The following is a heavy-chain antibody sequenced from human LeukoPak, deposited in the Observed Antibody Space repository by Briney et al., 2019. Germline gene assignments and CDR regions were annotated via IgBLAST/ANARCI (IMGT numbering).Heavy chain of an antibody. CDR3: ARSPFASNSWFDP. V-gene: IGHV3-11*01. Sequence: GGSLRLSCAASGFTFSDYYMSWIRQAPGKGLEWVSYISSSGSTIYYADSVKGRFTISRDNAKNPLYLQMNSLRAEDTAVYYCARSPFASNSWFDPWGQGTLVTVSS. J-gene: IGHJ5*02. CDR2: ISSSGSTI. CDR1: GFTFSDYY. D-gene: IGHD3-3*01.